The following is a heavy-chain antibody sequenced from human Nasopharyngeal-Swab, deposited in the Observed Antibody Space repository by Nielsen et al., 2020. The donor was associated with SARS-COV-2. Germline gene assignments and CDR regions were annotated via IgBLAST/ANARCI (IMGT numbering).Heavy chain of an antibody. CDR2: INPRSGGT. Sequence: ASVKVSCQASGYTFTDYLIYWVRQAPAQGLEWMGHINPRSGGTKYAQTFQGRVIMTRDTSINKAYMELTRLNHDDTAVYFCARGFSSPRYGLDVWGQGTTVTVSS. CDR3: ARGFSSPRYGLDV. V-gene: IGHV1-2*06. D-gene: IGHD6-19*01. CDR1: GYTFTDYL. J-gene: IGHJ6*02.